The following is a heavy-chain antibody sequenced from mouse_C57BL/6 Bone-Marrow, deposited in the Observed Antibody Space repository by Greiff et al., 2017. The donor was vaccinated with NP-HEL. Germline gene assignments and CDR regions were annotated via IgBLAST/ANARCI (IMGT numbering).Heavy chain of an antibody. D-gene: IGHD4-1*01. CDR2: ISSGGDYI. CDR1: GFTFSSYA. J-gene: IGHJ2*01. V-gene: IGHV5-9-1*02. Sequence: EVKLVESGEGLVKPGGSLKLSCAASGFTFSSYAMSWVRQTPEKRLEWVAYISSGGDYIYYADTVKGRVTISRDNARNTLYLQMSSLKSEDTAMYYCTRDGTGTYDYWGQGTTLTVSS. CDR3: TRDGTGTYDY.